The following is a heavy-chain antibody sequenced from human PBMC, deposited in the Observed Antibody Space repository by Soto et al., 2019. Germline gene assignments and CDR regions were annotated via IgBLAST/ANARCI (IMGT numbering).Heavy chain of an antibody. CDR1: GFTFSSYG. D-gene: IGHD6-13*01. CDR3: ARDRRPLIAAAGIRVYFDY. CDR2: IWYDGSNK. Sequence: QVQLVESGGGVVQPGRSLRLSCAASGFTFSSYGMHWVRQAPGKGLDWVAVIWYDGSNKYYADSVKVRFTISRDNSKNQLYVQMNSLRAEDTAVYYCARDRRPLIAAAGIRVYFDYWGQGTLVTVSS. J-gene: IGHJ4*02. V-gene: IGHV3-33*01.